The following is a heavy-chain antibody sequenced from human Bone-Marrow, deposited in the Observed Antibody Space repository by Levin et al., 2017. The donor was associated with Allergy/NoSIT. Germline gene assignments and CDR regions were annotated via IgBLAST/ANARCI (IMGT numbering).Heavy chain of an antibody. Sequence: ASVKVSCQASGYSFTSFWFGWVRQRPGKGLEWMGLIFPSDSDTRVSPSFQGQIIMSVDKSISTAYLQWSSLKASDSAMYYCARRDSDGSNSFDYWGQGTLVTVST. CDR1: GYSFTSFW. CDR2: IFPSDSDT. J-gene: IGHJ4*02. D-gene: IGHD2-21*01. CDR3: ARRDSDGSNSFDY. V-gene: IGHV5-51*01.